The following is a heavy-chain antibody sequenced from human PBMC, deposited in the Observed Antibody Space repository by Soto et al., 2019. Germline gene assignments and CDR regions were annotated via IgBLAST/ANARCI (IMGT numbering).Heavy chain of an antibody. J-gene: IGHJ4*02. CDR1: GGSIRSHY. CDR2: VYTSGST. CDR3: ATDSKY. V-gene: IGHV4-4*07. Sequence: QVQLRESGPGLVKPSETLSLTCTVPGGSIRSHYWSWIRQPAGKGLEWIGRVYTSGSTSYNPSLKSRVTMSVDTSKSQFSLKLTSVTAADTAVYYCATDSKYWGQGTLVTVSS. D-gene: IGHD3-3*02.